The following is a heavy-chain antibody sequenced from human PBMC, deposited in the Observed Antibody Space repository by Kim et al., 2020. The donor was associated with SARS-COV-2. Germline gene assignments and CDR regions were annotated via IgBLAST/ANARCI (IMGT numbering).Heavy chain of an antibody. CDR3: AKDAVEWGSSSLGFWLDY. V-gene: IGHV3-30*18. J-gene: IGHJ4*02. Sequence: GGSLRLSCAASGFTFSSYGMHWVRQAPGKGLEWVAVISYDGSNKYYADSVKGRFTISRDNSKNTLYLQMNSLRAEDTAVYYCAKDAVEWGSSSLGFWLDYWGQGTLVTVSS. D-gene: IGHD6-6*01. CDR1: GFTFSSYG. CDR2: ISYDGSNK.